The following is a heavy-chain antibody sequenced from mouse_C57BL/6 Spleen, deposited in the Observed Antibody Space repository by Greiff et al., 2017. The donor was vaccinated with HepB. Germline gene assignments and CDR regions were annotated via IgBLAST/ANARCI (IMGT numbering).Heavy chain of an antibody. CDR1: GYTFTSYG. CDR3: ARSLITTVVAEAMDY. D-gene: IGHD1-1*01. J-gene: IGHJ4*01. V-gene: IGHV1-81*01. CDR2: IYPRSGNT. Sequence: VQLQQSGAELARPGASVKLSCKASGYTFTSYGISWVKQRTGQGLEWIGEIYPRSGNTYYNEKFKGKATLTADKSSSTAYMELRSLTSEDSAVYFCARSLITTVVAEAMDYWGQGTSVTVSS.